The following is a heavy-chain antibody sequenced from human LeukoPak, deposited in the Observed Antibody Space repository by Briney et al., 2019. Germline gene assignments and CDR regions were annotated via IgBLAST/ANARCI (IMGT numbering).Heavy chain of an antibody. CDR1: GYTFTRYG. J-gene: IGHJ3*02. V-gene: IGHV1-18*01. CDR2: ISAYNGDT. D-gene: IGHD2-21*01. CDR3: ARVVLKGVDAFDI. Sequence: ASVKASCKASGYTFTRYGISWVRQAPGQGLERMGWISAYNGDTNYAQKVQGRVTMTTDTSTSTAYMELRSLRSDDTAVYYCARVVLKGVDAFDIWGQGTMVTVSS.